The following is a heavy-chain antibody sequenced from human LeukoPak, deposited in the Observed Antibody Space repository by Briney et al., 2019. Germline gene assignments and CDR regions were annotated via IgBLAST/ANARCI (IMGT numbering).Heavy chain of an antibody. Sequence: GGSLRLSCAASRFTFSSYAMSWVRQAPGKGLEWDSAISGSGGSTYYADSVKGRFTISRDNSKNTLYLQMNSLRAEDTAVYYCAKTTTVTNYYFDYWGQGTLVTVSS. CDR1: RFTFSSYA. J-gene: IGHJ4*02. D-gene: IGHD4-11*01. V-gene: IGHV3-23*01. CDR2: ISGSGGST. CDR3: AKTTTVTNYYFDY.